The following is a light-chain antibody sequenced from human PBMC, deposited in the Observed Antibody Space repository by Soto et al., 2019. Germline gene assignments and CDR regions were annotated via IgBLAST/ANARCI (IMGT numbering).Light chain of an antibody. V-gene: IGLV2-8*01. CDR2: DVT. Sequence: QSALTQPPSASGSPGQSVTISGAGASSDVGGYNFVSWYQQHPGKSPKLMIYDVTKPPSGVPDRFSGSKSRNTASLTVSGLQDDDEADYYCSSYAGSSVPVAFGGGTKLTVL. CDR3: SSYAGSSVPVA. J-gene: IGLJ2*01. CDR1: SSDVGGYNF.